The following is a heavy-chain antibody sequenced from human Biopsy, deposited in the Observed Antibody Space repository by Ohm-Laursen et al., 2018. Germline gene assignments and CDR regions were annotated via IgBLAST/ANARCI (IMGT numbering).Heavy chain of an antibody. CDR2: IDGSTSYI. CDR1: GFTFSDYN. D-gene: IGHD3-16*01. Sequence: GSLRLSCSASGFTFSDYNMHWVRQAPGKGLEWVALIDGSTSYIYYVDSVKGRFSISRDNAKNSLYLQMNSLRVEDTALYFCVRQDRTHGGFEERSWFDHWGQGILVTVSS. J-gene: IGHJ5*02. V-gene: IGHV3-21*01. CDR3: VRQDRTHGGFEERSWFDH.